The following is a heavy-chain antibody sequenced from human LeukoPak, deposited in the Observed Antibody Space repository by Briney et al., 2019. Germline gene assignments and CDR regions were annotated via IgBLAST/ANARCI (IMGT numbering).Heavy chain of an antibody. CDR1: GGSISSYY. CDR3: ARVARILSAGLYYFDY. D-gene: IGHD2-15*01. J-gene: IGHJ4*02. Sequence: SETLSLTCTVSGGSISSYYWSWIRQPPGKGLEWIGYIYYSGSTNYNPSLKSRVTISVDTSKNQFSLKLSSVTAADTAVYYCARVARILSAGLYYFDYWGQGTLVTVSS. V-gene: IGHV4-59*01. CDR2: IYYSGST.